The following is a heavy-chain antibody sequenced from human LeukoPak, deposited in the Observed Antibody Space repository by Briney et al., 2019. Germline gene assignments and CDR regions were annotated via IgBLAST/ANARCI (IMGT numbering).Heavy chain of an antibody. Sequence: SETLSLTCAVYGGSFSGYYWSWIRQPPGKGLEWIGEINQSGSTNYNPSLKSRVTISVDTSKNQFSLKLSSVTAADTAVYYCARGPWGSGWYLQDYFDYWGQGTLVTVSS. CDR2: INQSGST. D-gene: IGHD6-19*01. CDR1: GGSFSGYY. CDR3: ARGPWGSGWYLQDYFDY. J-gene: IGHJ4*02. V-gene: IGHV4-34*01.